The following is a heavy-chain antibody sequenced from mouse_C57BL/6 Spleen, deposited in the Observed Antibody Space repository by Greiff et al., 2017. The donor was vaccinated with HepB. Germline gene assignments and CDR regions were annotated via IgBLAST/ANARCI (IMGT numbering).Heavy chain of an antibody. J-gene: IGHJ3*01. Sequence: VQLQQPGAELVKPGASVKLSCKASGYTFTSYWMQWVKQRPGQGLEWIGEIDPSDSYTNYNQKFKGKATLTVDTSSSTAYMQLSSLTSEDSAVYYCARAGTRGGFAYWGQGTLVTVSA. CDR3: ARAGTRGGFAY. CDR2: IDPSDSYT. CDR1: GYTFTSYW. V-gene: IGHV1-50*01. D-gene: IGHD4-1*01.